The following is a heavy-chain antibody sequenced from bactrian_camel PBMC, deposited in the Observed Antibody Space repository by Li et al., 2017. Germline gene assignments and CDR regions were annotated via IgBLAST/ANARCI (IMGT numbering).Heavy chain of an antibody. CDR1: KHPSSTNA. CDR3: GIHPRSGDCYEGADFAY. J-gene: IGHJ6*01. V-gene: IGHV3S54*01. Sequence: HVQLVESGGGSVQTGESLRLSCARSKHPSSTNAMAWFRQVPGKEHEGVAALWTGGGNTYYADSVKGRFTISHDKAKNTLNLQMNSLKPEDTAMYYCGIHPRSGDCYEGADFAYWGPGTQVTVS. D-gene: IGHD2*01. CDR2: LWTGGGNT.